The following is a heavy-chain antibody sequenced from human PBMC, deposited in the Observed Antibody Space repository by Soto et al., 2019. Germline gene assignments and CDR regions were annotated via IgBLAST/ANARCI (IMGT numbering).Heavy chain of an antibody. V-gene: IGHV4-34*01. CDR3: ARHGGYYFDY. CDR1: GGSLSGSY. CDR2: IHHSGNT. Sequence: QVQLQQWGAGLLKPSETLSLTCSIFGGSLSGSYWSWIRLPPGKGLEWIGEIHHSGNTIYNPSLKSRVTISLDTSEKQFSLKLSSVTAADTAVYYCARHGGYYFDYWGQEALVTVSS. J-gene: IGHJ4*02. D-gene: IGHD3-16*01.